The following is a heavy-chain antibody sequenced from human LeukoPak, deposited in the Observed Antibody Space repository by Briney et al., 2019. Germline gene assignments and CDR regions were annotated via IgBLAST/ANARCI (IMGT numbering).Heavy chain of an antibody. J-gene: IGHJ4*02. CDR3: ARGDTAMEQYYFDY. CDR2: IDYSGST. Sequence: SETLSLTCTVSGGSVSIGSYYWIWIRQPPGKGLEWYGYIDYSGSTNYNPSLKSRGTISVDTSKNQFSLKLSSVTAADTAVYYCARGDTAMEQYYFDYWGQGTLVTVSS. D-gene: IGHD5-18*01. CDR1: GGSVSIGSYY. V-gene: IGHV4-61*01.